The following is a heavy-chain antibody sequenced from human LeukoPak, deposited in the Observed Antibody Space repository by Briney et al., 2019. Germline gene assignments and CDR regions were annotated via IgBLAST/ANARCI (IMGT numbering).Heavy chain of an antibody. D-gene: IGHD6-13*01. CDR3: ARGPLAAAGTPWFDS. J-gene: IGHJ5*01. CDR2: IYSGGST. Sequence: GGSLRLSCAASGFTVSSNYMSWVRQAPGKGLEWVSVIYSGGSTYYADSVKGRFTISRDNSKNTLYLQMNSLRAEDTAVYYCARGPLAAAGTPWFDSWGQGTLVTVSS. CDR1: GFTVSSNY. V-gene: IGHV3-66*01.